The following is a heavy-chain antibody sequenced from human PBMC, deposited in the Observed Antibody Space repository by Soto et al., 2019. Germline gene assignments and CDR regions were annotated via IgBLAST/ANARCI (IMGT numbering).Heavy chain of an antibody. Sequence: QVQLVESGGGVVQPGRSLRLSCAASGFTFSSYGMHWDRQAPARGREWVAVIWYDGRNKYYADSVKSRFTISRDNSKNTLYLQMNSLRAEDTAVYYCARDSGIAAPYTLGYWGQGTLVTVSS. V-gene: IGHV3-33*01. CDR3: ARDSGIAAPYTLGY. CDR2: IWYDGRNK. D-gene: IGHD6-6*01. CDR1: GFTFSSYG. J-gene: IGHJ4*02.